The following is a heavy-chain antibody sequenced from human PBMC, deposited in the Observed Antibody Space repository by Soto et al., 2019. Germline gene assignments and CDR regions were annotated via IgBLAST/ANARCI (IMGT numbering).Heavy chain of an antibody. CDR2: IIPIFGTA. D-gene: IGHD6-19*01. Sequence: QVQLVQSGAEVKKPGSSVKVSCKASGGTFSSYGISWVRQAPGQGLEWMGGIIPIFGTANYAQKFQGRVPITADESTSTAYMELSSLRSEDTAVYYCARDNSSGSNYFDYWGQGTLVTVSS. CDR1: GGTFSSYG. V-gene: IGHV1-69*01. CDR3: ARDNSSGSNYFDY. J-gene: IGHJ4*02.